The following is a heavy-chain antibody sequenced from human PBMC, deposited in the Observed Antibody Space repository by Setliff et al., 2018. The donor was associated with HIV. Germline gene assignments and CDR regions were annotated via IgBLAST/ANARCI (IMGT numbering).Heavy chain of an antibody. V-gene: IGHV4-34*01. J-gene: IGHJ6*03. CDR2: IKHGGSA. CDR3: ARGRWIRVSAAIMYYYYYMDV. Sequence: SETLSLTCAVYGGSFSGFYWTWIRQPPGKGLEWIGEIKHGGSANYNPSLKSRVTISVDTPKNEFSLKLSSMTAADTAVYYCARGRWIRVSAAIMYYYYYMDVWGRGTTVTAP. D-gene: IGHD2-2*01. CDR1: GGSFSGFY.